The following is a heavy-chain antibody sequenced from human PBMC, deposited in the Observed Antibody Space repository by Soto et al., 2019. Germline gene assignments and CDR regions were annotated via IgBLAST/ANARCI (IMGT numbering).Heavy chain of an antibody. D-gene: IGHD3-22*01. V-gene: IGHV3-48*03. Sequence: QLGGSLRLSCAASGFNFSSYEMNWVRQAPGKGLEWISYISSSGKRIYYADSVKGRFTISRDNPKNSLYLQMNSLRAEDTAAYYYARGVYDSNGYSYPWGQGT. CDR1: GFNFSSYE. CDR2: ISSSGKRI. CDR3: ARGVYDSNGYSYP. J-gene: IGHJ5*02.